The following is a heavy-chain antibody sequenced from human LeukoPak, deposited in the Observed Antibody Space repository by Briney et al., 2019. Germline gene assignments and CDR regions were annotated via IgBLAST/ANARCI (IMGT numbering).Heavy chain of an antibody. CDR1: GYTFTAYC. CDR3: ARVETPMVVDAFDI. J-gene: IGHJ3*02. Sequence: ASVKVSYKASGYTFTAYCMHWVRQAPGQGLEWMGWINPNSGGTIYAQKFQGRVTMTRDTSISTAYLDLSSLTSGDTAVYYCARVETPMVVDAFDIWGQGTVVTVSS. V-gene: IGHV1-2*02. D-gene: IGHD5-18*01. CDR2: INPNSGGT.